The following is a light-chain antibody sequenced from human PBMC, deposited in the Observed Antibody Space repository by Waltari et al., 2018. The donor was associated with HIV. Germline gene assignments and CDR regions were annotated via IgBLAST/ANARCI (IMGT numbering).Light chain of an antibody. CDR2: GTS. Sequence: EILMTQYPATLSVCPGERATLSCRASQSVNSNLAWYQQKPGQTPRLLIYGTSTRATDIPARFSGSGSGTEFTLTISSLQSEDFAVYYCHHYNNWRETFGQGTKVEIK. V-gene: IGKV3-15*01. J-gene: IGKJ1*01. CDR1: QSVNSN. CDR3: HHYNNWRET.